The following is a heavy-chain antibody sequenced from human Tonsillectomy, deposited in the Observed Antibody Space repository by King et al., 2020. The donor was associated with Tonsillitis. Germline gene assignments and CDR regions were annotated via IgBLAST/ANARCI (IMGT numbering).Heavy chain of an antibody. Sequence: QLQESGPGLVKPSETLSLTCSVSGGSISSSNYYWGWIRQPPGKGLEWIGSIYYFGTTYYNPSLKSRVTISVDTSKNQFSLNLTSVTAADTAVYYCARQIRDLAVAGRHAFDIWGQGTMVTVSS. J-gene: IGHJ3*02. D-gene: IGHD6-19*01. V-gene: IGHV4-39*01. CDR1: GGSISSSNYY. CDR2: IYYFGTT. CDR3: ARQIRDLAVAGRHAFDI.